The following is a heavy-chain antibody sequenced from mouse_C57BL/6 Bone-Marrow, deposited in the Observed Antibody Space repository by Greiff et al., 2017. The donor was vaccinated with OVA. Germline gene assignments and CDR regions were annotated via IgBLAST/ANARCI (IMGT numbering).Heavy chain of an antibody. Sequence: EVQLQQSGAELVRPGASVKLSCTASGFNIKDDYMHWVKQRPEQGLEWIGWIDPENGDTEYASKFQGKATITADTSSNTAYLQLSSLTSEDTAFYYGTRQRRLHAMDYWGQGTSVTVSS. CDR2: IDPENGDT. D-gene: IGHD3-2*02. J-gene: IGHJ4*01. CDR1: GFNIKDDY. V-gene: IGHV14-4*01. CDR3: TRQRRLHAMDY.